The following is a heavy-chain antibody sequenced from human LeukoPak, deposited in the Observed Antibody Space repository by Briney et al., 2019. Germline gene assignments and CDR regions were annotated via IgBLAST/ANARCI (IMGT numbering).Heavy chain of an antibody. J-gene: IGHJ4*02. V-gene: IGHV3-21*04. CDR2: ISSSSSYI. CDR3: ARDGLYSGSYRD. Sequence: PGGSLRLSCAASGFTFSSYSMNWVRQAPGKGLEWVSSISSSSSYIYYADSVKGRFTISRDNAKNSLYLQMNSLRAEDTAVYYCARDGLYSGSYRDWGQGTLVTVSS. D-gene: IGHD1-26*01. CDR1: GFTFSSYS.